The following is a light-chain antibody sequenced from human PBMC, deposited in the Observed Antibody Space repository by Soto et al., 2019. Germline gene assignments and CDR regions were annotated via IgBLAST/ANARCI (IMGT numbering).Light chain of an antibody. CDR3: QQSNSFPRT. CDR2: AAS. Sequence: DIQMTQSPSFVSASVGDRVTITCRASQAVSTWFAWYQQKPGDAPKLLIYAASTLQSGVPSRVSGSGSGTDFTLTIRSLQPEDFATYYCQQSNSFPRTFGGGTKVEIK. CDR1: QAVSTW. V-gene: IGKV1-12*01. J-gene: IGKJ4*01.